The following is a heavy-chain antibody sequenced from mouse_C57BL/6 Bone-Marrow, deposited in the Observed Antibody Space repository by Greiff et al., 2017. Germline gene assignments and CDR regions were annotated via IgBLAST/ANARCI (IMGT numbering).Heavy chain of an antibody. CDR2: INPSSGYT. V-gene: IGHV1-4*01. D-gene: IGHD2-3*01. Sequence: QVQLQHSGAELARPGASVKMSCKASGYTFTSYTMHWVKQRPGQGLEWIGYINPSSGYTKYNQKFKDKATLTADKASSTAYMQLSSLTSEDSAVYYCARMGWLLLFAYWGQGTRVTVSA. CDR3: ARMGWLLLFAY. J-gene: IGHJ3*01. CDR1: GYTFTSYT.